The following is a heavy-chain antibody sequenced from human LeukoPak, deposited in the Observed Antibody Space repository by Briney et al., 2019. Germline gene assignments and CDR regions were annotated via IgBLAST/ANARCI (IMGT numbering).Heavy chain of an antibody. J-gene: IGHJ6*03. V-gene: IGHV1-46*01. CDR2: INPSGGST. CDR1: GYTFTSYY. CDR3: ARDLDYYGSGRGRFSTHYCYYYMDV. Sequence: ASVKVSCKASGYTFTSYYMHWVRQAPGQGLEWMGIINPSGGSTSYAQKFQGRVTMTRDTSTSTVYMELSSLRSEDTAVYYCARDLDYYGSGRGRFSTHYCYYYMDVWGKGTTVTISS. D-gene: IGHD3-10*01.